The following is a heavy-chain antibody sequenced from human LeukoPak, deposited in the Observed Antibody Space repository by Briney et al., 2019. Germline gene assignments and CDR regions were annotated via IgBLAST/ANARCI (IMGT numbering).Heavy chain of an antibody. V-gene: IGHV3-13*01. Sequence: GGSLRLSCAASGFTFIDYDMHWVRHVIGKGLEWVSAIGIRGDTHYSGSVKGRFTISRENAESSLYLQMNSLRAEDTAVYYCARGGIQVSGIDEFDYWGQGALVTVSS. CDR2: IGIRGDT. CDR3: ARGGIQVSGIDEFDY. CDR1: GFTFIDYD. D-gene: IGHD6-19*01. J-gene: IGHJ4*02.